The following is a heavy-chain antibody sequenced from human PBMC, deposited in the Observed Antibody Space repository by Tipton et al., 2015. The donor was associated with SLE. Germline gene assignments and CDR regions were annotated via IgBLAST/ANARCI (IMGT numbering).Heavy chain of an antibody. CDR2: IYSGGSST. Sequence: SLRLSCAASGFSFGIYAMSWVRQAPGKGLEWVSVIYSGGSSTYYADSVKGRFTISRDNSKNTLYLQMNSMRAEDTAVYYCANNSPVEYWGQGSLVTVSS. CDR3: ANNSPVEY. D-gene: IGHD2/OR15-2a*01. CDR1: GFSFGIYA. V-gene: IGHV3-23*03. J-gene: IGHJ4*02.